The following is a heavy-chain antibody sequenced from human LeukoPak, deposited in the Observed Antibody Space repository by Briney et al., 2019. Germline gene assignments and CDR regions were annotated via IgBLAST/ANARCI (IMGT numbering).Heavy chain of an antibody. CDR2: IKSDGSST. CDR3: AWERPGEDTFDI. D-gene: IGHD1-1*01. V-gene: IGHV3-74*01. CDR1: GFTFSSYW. Sequence: GGSLRLSCAASGFTFSSYWMHWVRQAPGKGLVWVSRIKSDGSSTRYADSVKGRFTISRDNAKNTLYLQMNSLIAEDTAVYYCAWERPGEDTFDIWGQGTMVTVSS. J-gene: IGHJ3*02.